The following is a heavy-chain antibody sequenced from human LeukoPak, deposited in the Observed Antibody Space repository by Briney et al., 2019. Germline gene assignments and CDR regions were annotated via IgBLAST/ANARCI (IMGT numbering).Heavy chain of an antibody. V-gene: IGHV3-23*01. J-gene: IGHJ4*02. CDR3: ANAKGYYDILTGYYYTHFGY. CDR1: GFTFSSYA. D-gene: IGHD3-9*01. Sequence: GGSLRLSCAASGFTFSSYAMSWVRQAPGKGLEWVSAISGSGGSTYYADSVKGRFTISRDNSKDTLYLQMNSLRAEDTAVYYCANAKGYYDILTGYYYTHFGYWGQGTLVTVSS. CDR2: ISGSGGST.